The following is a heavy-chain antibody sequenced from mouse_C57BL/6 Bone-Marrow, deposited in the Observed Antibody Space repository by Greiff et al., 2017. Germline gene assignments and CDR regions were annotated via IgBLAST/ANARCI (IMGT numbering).Heavy chain of an antibody. D-gene: IGHD1-2*01. Sequence: QVQLQQPGAELVMPGASVKLSCKASGYTFTSYWMHWVKQRPGQGLAWIGEIDPSDSYTNYNQKFKGKSTLTVDKSSSTAYMQLSSLTSKDSAVEDCARGRRRRRRYAMDYWGQGTSVTVAS. V-gene: IGHV1-69*01. J-gene: IGHJ4*01. CDR3: ARGRRRRRRYAMDY. CDR1: GYTFTSYW. CDR2: IDPSDSYT.